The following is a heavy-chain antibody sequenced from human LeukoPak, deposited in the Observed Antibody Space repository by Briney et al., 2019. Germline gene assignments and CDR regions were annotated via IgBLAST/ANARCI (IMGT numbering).Heavy chain of an antibody. Sequence: PSETLSLTCTVSGGSISSYYWSWIRQPPGKGLDWIGYISYSGSTNYNPSLRSRVTISVDTSKNQFSLKLCSVIAADTAVYYCARDHGSGWTWAYDYWGQGTLVTVSS. V-gene: IGHV4-59*01. CDR1: GGSISSYY. J-gene: IGHJ4*02. CDR3: ARDHGSGWTWAYDY. D-gene: IGHD6-19*01. CDR2: ISYSGST.